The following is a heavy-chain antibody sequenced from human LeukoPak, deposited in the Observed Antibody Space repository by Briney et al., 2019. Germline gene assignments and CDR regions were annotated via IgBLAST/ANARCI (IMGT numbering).Heavy chain of an antibody. CDR1: GFTFSHYW. CDR2: ISRSSSDI. V-gene: IGHV3-21*01. J-gene: IGHJ6*03. CDR3: ARDPGYPYYYYMDV. Sequence: GGSLRLSCAASGFTFSHYWMSWVRQAPGKGLEWVSSISRSSSDIYYADPVKGRFTISRDNAKNSLYLQMNSLGAEDTAIYYCARDPGYPYYYYMDVWAKGSRSPSP. D-gene: IGHD5-12*01.